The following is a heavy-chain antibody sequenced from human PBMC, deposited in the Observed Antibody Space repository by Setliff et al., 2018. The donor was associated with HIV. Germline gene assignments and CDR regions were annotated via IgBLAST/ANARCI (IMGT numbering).Heavy chain of an antibody. CDR3: VRETVGAFDH. Sequence: PGGSLRLSCTASGFTFSTSAMTWVRQAPGKGLEWVSAISGSGGSTYYADSVKGRFTISRDDAKNSLYLQMNSLRADDTAVYYCVRETVGAFDHWGQGALVTVSS. CDR1: GFTFSTSA. J-gene: IGHJ4*02. CDR2: ISGSGGST. V-gene: IGHV3-23*01.